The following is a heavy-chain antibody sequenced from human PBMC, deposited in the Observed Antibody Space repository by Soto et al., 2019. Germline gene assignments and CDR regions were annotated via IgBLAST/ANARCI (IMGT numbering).Heavy chain of an antibody. Sequence: GGSLRLSCAASGFTFSSYAMSWVRQAPGKGLEWVSAISGSGGSTYYADSVKGRFTISRDNSKNTLYLQMNSLRAEDTAVYYCAKGDCSGGSCYSWGYYYYYMDVWGKGTTVTVSS. J-gene: IGHJ6*03. V-gene: IGHV3-23*01. CDR3: AKGDCSGGSCYSWGYYYYYMDV. D-gene: IGHD2-15*01. CDR2: ISGSGGST. CDR1: GFTFSSYA.